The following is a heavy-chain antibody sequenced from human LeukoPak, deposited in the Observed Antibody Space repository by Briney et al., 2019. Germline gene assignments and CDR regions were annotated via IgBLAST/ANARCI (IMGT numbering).Heavy chain of an antibody. Sequence: GASVKVSCKAFGYTFTSNYMHWVRQAPGQGPEWMGVISPSGGSTTYAQKFQGRVTLTRDMSTSTDYLELSSLRSEDTAVYYCARGGRLELLVYFYSFMDVWGKGTTVTVSS. CDR1: GYTFTSNY. D-gene: IGHD2-15*01. CDR3: ARGGRLELLVYFYSFMDV. V-gene: IGHV1-46*01. J-gene: IGHJ6*03. CDR2: ISPSGGST.